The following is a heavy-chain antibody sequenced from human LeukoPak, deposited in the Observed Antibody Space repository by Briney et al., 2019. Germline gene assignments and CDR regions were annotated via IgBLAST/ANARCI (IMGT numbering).Heavy chain of an antibody. J-gene: IGHJ5*02. CDR2: ISGSGGST. Sequence: GGSLRLSCAASGFTFSSYAMSWVRQAPGKGLEWVSAISGSGGSTYYADSVKGRFTISRDNSKNTLYLQMNSLRAEDTAVYYCATTRYIVVVTAILNWFDPWGQGTLVTVSS. D-gene: IGHD2-21*02. CDR1: GFTFSSYA. CDR3: ATTRYIVVVTAILNWFDP. V-gene: IGHV3-23*01.